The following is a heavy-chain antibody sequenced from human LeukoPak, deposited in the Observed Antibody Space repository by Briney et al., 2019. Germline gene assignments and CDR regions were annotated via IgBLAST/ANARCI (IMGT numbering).Heavy chain of an antibody. J-gene: IGHJ4*02. CDR3: ARRLYSNYYFDY. V-gene: IGHV4-59*08. Sequence: PSETLSLTCTVSGGSISTYYWSWIRQPPGKGLEWIGYIYYRGNTNYNPSLKSRVTISVDTSKNQFSLRLSSVTAADTAVYYCARRLYSNYYFDYWGQGALVTVSS. D-gene: IGHD4-11*01. CDR2: IYYRGNT. CDR1: GGSISTYY.